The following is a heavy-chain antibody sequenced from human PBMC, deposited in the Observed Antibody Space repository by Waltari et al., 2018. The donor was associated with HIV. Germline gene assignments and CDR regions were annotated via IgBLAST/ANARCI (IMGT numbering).Heavy chain of an antibody. CDR2: ISGDGITT. CDR3: AKGVAYDLLTGFSPLDY. CDR1: KFSLSTSA. J-gene: IGHJ4*02. V-gene: IGHV3-23*01. Sequence: EVQLLESGGGLVQPGGSLRLSCAASKFSLSTSAMSWVRQAPGKGLEWVSSISGDGITTYYADSVKGRLTISRDNSKTTLSLQMSSLRGEDTAVYYCAKGVAYDLLTGFSPLDYWGQGTLVTVSS. D-gene: IGHD3-9*01.